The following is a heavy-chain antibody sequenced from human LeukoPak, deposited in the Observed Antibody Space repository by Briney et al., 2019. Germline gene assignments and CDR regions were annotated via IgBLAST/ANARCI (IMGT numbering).Heavy chain of an antibody. CDR1: GGSFSGYY. D-gene: IGHD3-22*01. Sequence: SSETLPLTCAVYGGSFSGYYWSWIRQPPGKGLEWIGEINHSGSTNYNPSLKSRVTISVDTSKNQFSLKLISVTAADTAIYYCARELSYDTRGSMGYWGQGTLVTVSS. CDR3: ARELSYDTRGSMGY. CDR2: INHSGST. J-gene: IGHJ4*02. V-gene: IGHV4-34*01.